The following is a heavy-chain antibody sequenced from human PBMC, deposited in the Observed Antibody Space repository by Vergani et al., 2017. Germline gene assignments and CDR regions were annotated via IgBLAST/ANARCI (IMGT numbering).Heavy chain of an antibody. V-gene: IGHV3-48*01. J-gene: IGHJ6*02. CDR3: VRERYGDYAYYYYYGMDV. CDR2: ISSSSSTI. D-gene: IGHD4-17*01. CDR1: GFTFSSSS. Sequence: EVQLVESGGGLVQPGGSLRLSCAASGFTFSSSSMNWVRQAPGNGLEWVSYISSSSSTIYYADSVKGRFTISRDNAKNSLYLQMNSLRAEDTAVYYCVRERYGDYAYYYYYGMDVWGQGTTVTVSS.